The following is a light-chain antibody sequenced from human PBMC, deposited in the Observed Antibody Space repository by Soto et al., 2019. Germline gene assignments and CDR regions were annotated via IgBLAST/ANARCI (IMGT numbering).Light chain of an antibody. CDR3: ALYVGSGTVV. Sequence: QTVVTQEPSFSVSHGGTVILTCGLTSGSVSTSYYPSWYQQSPGLAPRTLIYNTTTRSSGVPDRFSGSILGNKAALTITGAQSDDESDYLCALYVGSGTVVCGGGTKLTVL. J-gene: IGLJ2*01. CDR1: SGSVSTSYY. CDR2: NTT. V-gene: IGLV8-61*01.